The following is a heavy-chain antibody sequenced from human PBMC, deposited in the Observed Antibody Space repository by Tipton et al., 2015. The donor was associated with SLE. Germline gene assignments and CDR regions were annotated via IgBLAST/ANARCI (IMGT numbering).Heavy chain of an antibody. CDR3: ARTLGAIAHTVYDAFDI. V-gene: IGHV4-4*07. CDR1: GGSIGSYN. J-gene: IGHJ3*02. CDR2: LYASGKT. D-gene: IGHD1-26*01. Sequence: TLSLTCTVSGGSIGSYNWIWIRQPAGKGLEWIGRLYASGKTKYNPSLNSRVAVSVDRSKNQFSLTLSSVTAADTAVYYCARTLGAIAHTVYDAFDIWGQGKMVTVSS.